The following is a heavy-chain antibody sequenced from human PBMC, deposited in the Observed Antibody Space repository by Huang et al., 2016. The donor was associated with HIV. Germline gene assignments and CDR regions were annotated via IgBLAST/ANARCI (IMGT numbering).Heavy chain of an antibody. D-gene: IGHD6-13*01. CDR1: GGSISSGGYY. Sequence: QVQLQESGPGLVKPSQTLSLTCTVSGGSISSGGYYWSWIRQPPGKGLEWIGYIYDSGSTYYNPSLKSRVTISVDTSKNQFSLKLSSVTAADTAVYYCARAGGSSWFSGYNWFDPWGQGTLVTVPS. V-gene: IGHV4-30-4*08. CDR2: IYDSGST. J-gene: IGHJ5*02. CDR3: ARAGGSSWFSGYNWFDP.